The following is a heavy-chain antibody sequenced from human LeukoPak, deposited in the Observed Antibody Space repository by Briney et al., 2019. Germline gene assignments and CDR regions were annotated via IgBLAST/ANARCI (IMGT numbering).Heavy chain of an antibody. CDR1: GFTFSLYG. V-gene: IGHV3-33*01. CDR2: LWYDGSNK. Sequence: GGSLRLSCAASGFTFSLYGMHWVRQAPGKGLEWVAILWYDGSNKNYVDSVKGRFTISRDNSKNTLYLQMSSLRAEDTAVYYCARGLFYGMDVWGQGTTVTVSS. CDR3: ARGLFYGMDV. J-gene: IGHJ6*02.